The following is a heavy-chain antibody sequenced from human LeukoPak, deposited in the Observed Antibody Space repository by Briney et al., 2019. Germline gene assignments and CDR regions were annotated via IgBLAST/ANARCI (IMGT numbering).Heavy chain of an antibody. CDR1: GDSVSSNSAA. D-gene: IGHD5-12*01. J-gene: IGHJ3*02. CDR2: TYYRSKWFN. Sequence: SQTLSLTCAISGDSVSSNSAAWNWIRQSPSRGLEWLGRTYYRSKWFNDYAISVKSRITINPDTSKNQFSLQLNSVTPEDTAVFYCARETDIVPTIDAFDIWGQGTMVTVSS. V-gene: IGHV6-1*01. CDR3: ARETDIVPTIDAFDI.